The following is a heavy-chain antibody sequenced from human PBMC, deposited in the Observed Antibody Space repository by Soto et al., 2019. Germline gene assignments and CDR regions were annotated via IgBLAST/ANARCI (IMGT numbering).Heavy chain of an antibody. Sequence: QVQLMQSGAEVKKPGSSVKVSYKASGGTISTNVISWVRQAPGQGLEWMGEIMPIFAAPNNAQKFQGRLRITADTSTTTVYMELSSLTSEDTAVYFCATGARYCSGGSCYPDDWGQGTLVIVSS. CDR3: ATGARYCSGGSCYPDD. J-gene: IGHJ4*02. D-gene: IGHD2-15*01. CDR1: GGTISTNV. CDR2: IMPIFAAP. V-gene: IGHV1-69*06.